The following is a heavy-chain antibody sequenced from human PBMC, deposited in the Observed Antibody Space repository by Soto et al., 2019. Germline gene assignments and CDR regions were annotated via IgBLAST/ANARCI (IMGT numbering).Heavy chain of an antibody. J-gene: IGHJ4*02. CDR1: GGSISSYY. CDR2: IYYSGST. D-gene: IGHD3-16*01. CDR3: ARRGFDPTFFDY. Sequence: QVQLQESGPGLVKPSETLSLTCTVSGGSISSYYWSWIRQPPGKGLEWIGYIYYSGSTNYNPSLKSRVTISVDTSKNQFSLKLSSVTAADTAVYSCARRGFDPTFFDYWGQGTLVTVSS. V-gene: IGHV4-59*08.